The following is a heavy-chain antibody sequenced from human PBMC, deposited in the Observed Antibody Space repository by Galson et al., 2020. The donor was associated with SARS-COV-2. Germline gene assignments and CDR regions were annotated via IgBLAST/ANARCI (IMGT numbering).Heavy chain of an antibody. D-gene: IGHD3-10*01. CDR1: GYTFTGYY. Sequence: ASVKFSCKASGYTFTGYYMHWVRQAPGQGLEWMGWINPNSGGTNYAQKFQGRVTMTRDTSISTAYMELSRLRSDDTAVYYCARDEGTYYYGSGGYYGGQGTLVTVSS. CDR3: ARDEGTYYYGSGGYY. CDR2: INPNSGGT. V-gene: IGHV1-2*02. J-gene: IGHJ4*02.